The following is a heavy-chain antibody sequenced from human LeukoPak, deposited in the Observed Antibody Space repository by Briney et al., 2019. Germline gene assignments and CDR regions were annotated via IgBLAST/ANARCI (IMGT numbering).Heavy chain of an antibody. J-gene: IGHJ4*02. CDR3: VRGRPDYGAERFDY. V-gene: IGHV3-13*01. CDR2: IGTTGDT. D-gene: IGHD4-17*01. CDR1: GFTFSSYD. Sequence: GGSLRLSCAASGFTFSSYDMHWVRQGTGKGLEWVSAIGTTGDTYYPGSVKGRFTISRENAKNSLYLQMNSLRAEDTAVYYCVRGRPDYGAERFDYWGQGTLLTVSS.